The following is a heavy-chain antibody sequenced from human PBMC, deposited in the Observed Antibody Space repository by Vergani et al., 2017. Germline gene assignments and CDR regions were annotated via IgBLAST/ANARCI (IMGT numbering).Heavy chain of an antibody. V-gene: IGHV4-59*01. CDR3: AAGGYYGMDV. J-gene: IGHJ6*02. Sequence: QVQLQESGPGLVKPSETLSLTCTVSGGSISSYYWSWIRQPPGKGLEWIGYIYYSGSTNYNPSLKSRVTISVDTSKNQFSLKLSSVTAADTAVYYCAAGGYYGMDVWGQGTTVTVSS. CDR1: GGSISSYY. D-gene: IGHD3-16*01. CDR2: IYYSGST.